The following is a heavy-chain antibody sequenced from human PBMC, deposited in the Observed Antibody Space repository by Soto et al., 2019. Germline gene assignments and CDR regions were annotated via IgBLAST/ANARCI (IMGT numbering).Heavy chain of an antibody. J-gene: IGHJ6*01. CDR2: ISGSDDST. CDR1: GFTFNNYA. Sequence: EVQLLESGGGLVQPGGSLRLSCAASGFTFNNYAMTWVRQAPGKGLEWVSTISGSDDSTYYADSVKGRLTISRDNSKNALYLQMSSLRAEDTALYCCVKDWTGDTCPCMDVWGQGTTVTVSS. CDR3: VKDWTGDTCPCMDV. V-gene: IGHV3-23*01. D-gene: IGHD2-8*02.